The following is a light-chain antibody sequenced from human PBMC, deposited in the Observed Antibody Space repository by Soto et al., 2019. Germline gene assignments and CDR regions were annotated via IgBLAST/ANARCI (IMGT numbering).Light chain of an antibody. CDR2: KAS. Sequence: DIQMTQSPYALSASVGDRVTITCRTSQNIRNWLAWYQQKPGKDPKLLIYKASPLESGVPSRFSGSGSGTEFTLAISSLQPDDFAPYDSQQYQSYSWTVGQGTKVDIK. CDR1: QNIRNW. V-gene: IGKV1-5*03. CDR3: QQYQSYSWT. J-gene: IGKJ1*01.